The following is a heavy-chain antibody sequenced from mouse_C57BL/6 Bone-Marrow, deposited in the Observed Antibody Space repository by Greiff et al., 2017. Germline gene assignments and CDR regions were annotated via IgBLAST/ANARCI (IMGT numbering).Heavy chain of an antibody. Sequence: EVMLVESGGDLVKPGGSLKLSCAASGFTFSSYGMSWVRQTPDKRLEWVATISSGGSYTYYPDSVKGRFTISRDNAKNTLYLQMSSLKSEDTAMYYCARHGDYYSNFWFAYWGQGTLVTVSA. V-gene: IGHV5-6*01. CDR1: GFTFSSYG. CDR3: ARHGDYYSNFWFAY. D-gene: IGHD2-5*01. CDR2: ISSGGSYT. J-gene: IGHJ3*01.